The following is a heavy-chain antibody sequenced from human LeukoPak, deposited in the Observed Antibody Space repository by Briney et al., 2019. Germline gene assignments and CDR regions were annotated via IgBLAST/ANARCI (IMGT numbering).Heavy chain of an antibody. D-gene: IGHD3-22*01. CDR2: IYYSGST. V-gene: IGHV4-39*07. J-gene: IGHJ4*02. Sequence: SETLSLTCTVSGGSISSSSYYWGWIRQPPGKGLEWIGSIYYSGSTYYNPSLKSRVTMSVDTSKNQFSLKLSSVTAADTAVYYCARDYDYYDSSGYLGYWGQGTLVTVSS. CDR3: ARDYDYYDSSGYLGY. CDR1: GGSISSSSYY.